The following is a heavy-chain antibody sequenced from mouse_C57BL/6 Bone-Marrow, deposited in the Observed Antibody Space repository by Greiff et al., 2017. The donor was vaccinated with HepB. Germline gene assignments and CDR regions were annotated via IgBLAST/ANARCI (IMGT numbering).Heavy chain of an antibody. CDR3: ARSITNTYFDY. CDR1: GYTFTSYW. Sequence: QVQLQQPGAELVKPGASVKLSCKASGYTFTSYWMHWVRQRPGRGLEWIGRIDPNSGGTKYNEKFKSKATLTVDKPSSTAYMHLSSLTSEDSAVYYCARSITNTYFDYGGQGTTLTVSS. J-gene: IGHJ2*01. CDR2: IDPNSGGT. V-gene: IGHV1-72*01. D-gene: IGHD2-4*01.